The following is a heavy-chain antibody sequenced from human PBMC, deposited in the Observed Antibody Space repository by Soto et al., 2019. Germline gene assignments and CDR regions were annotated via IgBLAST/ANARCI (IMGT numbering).Heavy chain of an antibody. J-gene: IGHJ6*02. D-gene: IGHD2-15*01. Sequence: QVQLVQSGAEVKKPGASVKVSCKASGYTFTGYYMHWVRQAPGQGLEWMGWINPNSGGTNYAQKFQGWVTMTRDTSISTAYMELSRLRSDDTAVYYCARGPRNCSGGSCYSYYYYGMDVWGQGTTVTVSS. CDR1: GYTFTGYY. V-gene: IGHV1-2*04. CDR2: INPNSGGT. CDR3: ARGPRNCSGGSCYSYYYYGMDV.